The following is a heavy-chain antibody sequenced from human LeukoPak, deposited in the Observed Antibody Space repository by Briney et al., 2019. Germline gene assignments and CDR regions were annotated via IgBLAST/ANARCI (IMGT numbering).Heavy chain of an antibody. CDR2: ISWNSGII. V-gene: IGHV3-9*01. J-gene: IGHJ6*02. Sequence: GGSLRLSCAASGFTFDDYAIHWVRQAPGKGLEWVSGISWNSGIIGYADSVKGRFTISRDNAKNSLYLQMNSLRAEDTALYYCAKDKSHSRWTSRYYYYALDVWGQGTTVTVSS. D-gene: IGHD6-13*01. CDR3: AKDKSHSRWTSRYYYYALDV. CDR1: GFTFDDYA.